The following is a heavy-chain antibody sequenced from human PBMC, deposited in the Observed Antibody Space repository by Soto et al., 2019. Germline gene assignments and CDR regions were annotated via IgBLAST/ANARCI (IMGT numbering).Heavy chain of an antibody. CDR1: GFTFTSYG. J-gene: IGHJ6*02. D-gene: IGHD4-4*01. V-gene: IGHV3-30*18. CDR3: AKSRDGYSFYFYYGMDV. Sequence: GGSLRLSCAASGFTFTSYGMHWVRQAPGKGLEWVALILHDGSNKYYADSVKGRFTISRDNSKNTLYLQMNSLRAEDTAVYYCAKSRDGYSFYFYYGMDVWGQGTTVTVSS. CDR2: ILHDGSNK.